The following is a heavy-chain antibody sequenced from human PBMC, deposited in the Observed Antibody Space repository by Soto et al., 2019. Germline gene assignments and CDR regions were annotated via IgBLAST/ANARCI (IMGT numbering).Heavy chain of an antibody. Sequence: QVQLVQSGGEVKKPGASVEVSCRTSGCMFTTYGMSWVRQAPGQGLEWMAWISAYNGNKKYAQKFQGRVTMTTDTSTSTVSMELRNLTSDDTGTYFCGRTGGGMAARPLEYWGQGTLLTVSS. J-gene: IGHJ4*02. D-gene: IGHD6-6*01. CDR3: GRTGGGMAARPLEY. CDR2: ISAYNGNK. V-gene: IGHV1-18*04. CDR1: GCMFTTYG.